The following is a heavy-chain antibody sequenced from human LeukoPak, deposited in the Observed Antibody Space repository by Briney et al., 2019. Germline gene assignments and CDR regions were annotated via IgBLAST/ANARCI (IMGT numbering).Heavy chain of an antibody. V-gene: IGHV1-69*13. J-gene: IGHJ6*03. CDR3: ARTMVRGLYYYMDV. CDR1: GGTFSSYA. CDR2: IIPIFGTA. Sequence: ASVKVSCKASGGTFSSYAISWVRQAPGQALEWMGGIIPIFGTANYAQKFQGRVTITADESTSTAYMELSSLRSEDTAVYYCARTMVRGLYYYMDVWGKGTTVTISS. D-gene: IGHD3-10*01.